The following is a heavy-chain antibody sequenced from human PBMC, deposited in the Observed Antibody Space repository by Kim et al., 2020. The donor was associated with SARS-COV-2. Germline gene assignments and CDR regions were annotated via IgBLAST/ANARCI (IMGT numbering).Heavy chain of an antibody. V-gene: IGHV3-23*01. Sequence: GGSLRLSCAASGFTFSSYAMSWVRQAPGKGLEWVSAISGSGGSTYYADSVKGRFTISRDNSKNTLYLQMNSLRAEDTAVYYCALAPGIAAAGTVEVFDYWGQGTLVSVSS. J-gene: IGHJ4*02. CDR3: ALAPGIAAAGTVEVFDY. CDR1: GFTFSSYA. CDR2: ISGSGGST. D-gene: IGHD6-13*01.